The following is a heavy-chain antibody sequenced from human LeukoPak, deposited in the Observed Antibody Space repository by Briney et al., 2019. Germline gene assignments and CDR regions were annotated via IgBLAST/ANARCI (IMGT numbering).Heavy chain of an antibody. Sequence: GGSLRLSCAASGFTFSSYWMHWVRQAPGKGLVWVSRINSDGSSISYADSVKGRFTVSRDNAKTTLYLQMNSLRAEDTAIYYCTRETAEFDYWGQGTLVTVSS. CDR2: INSDGSSI. J-gene: IGHJ4*02. CDR1: GFTFSSYW. D-gene: IGHD2-21*02. CDR3: TRETAEFDY. V-gene: IGHV3-74*01.